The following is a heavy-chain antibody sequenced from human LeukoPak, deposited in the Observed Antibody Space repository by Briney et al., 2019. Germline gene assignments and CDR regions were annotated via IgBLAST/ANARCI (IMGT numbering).Heavy chain of an antibody. V-gene: IGHV1-46*01. Sequence: GASVKVSCKASGYTFTSYHMHWVRQAPGQGLEWMGIINPSGGSTSYAQKFQGRVTMTRDTSTSTVYMELSSLRSEDTAVYYCARASVATAFDYWGQGTLVTVSS. CDR1: GYTFTSYH. CDR3: ARASVATAFDY. J-gene: IGHJ4*02. CDR2: INPSGGST. D-gene: IGHD5-12*01.